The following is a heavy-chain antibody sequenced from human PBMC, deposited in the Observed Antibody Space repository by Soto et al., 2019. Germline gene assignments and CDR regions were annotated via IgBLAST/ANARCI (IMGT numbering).Heavy chain of an antibody. CDR3: ARDFCGGDCYDDYYYYDMDV. D-gene: IGHD2-21*02. J-gene: IGHJ6*02. Sequence: PSETLSLTCTVSGGSVSSRSHYWSWIRQPPGKGLEWIGYIYYSGSTSYNPSLRSRVTISVDTSKNQFSLKVSSVTAADTAIYYCARDFCGGDCYDDYYYYDMDVWGQATTVKVS. CDR1: GGSVSSRSHY. CDR2: IYYSGST. V-gene: IGHV4-61*01.